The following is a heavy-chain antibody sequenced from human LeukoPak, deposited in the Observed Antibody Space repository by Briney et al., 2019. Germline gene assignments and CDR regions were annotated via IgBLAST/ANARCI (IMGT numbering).Heavy chain of an antibody. CDR3: AIEMVLVEATEPIDY. D-gene: IGHD1-26*01. CDR1: GFTFSSYA. CDR2: ISGSGGST. J-gene: IGHJ4*02. Sequence: GGSLRLSCAASGFTFSSYAMSWVRQAPGKGLEWVSAISGSGGSTYYADSVKGQFTISRDNSKNTLYLQMNSLRAEDTAVYYCAIEMVLVEATEPIDYTGEGTLVTVS. V-gene: IGHV3-23*01.